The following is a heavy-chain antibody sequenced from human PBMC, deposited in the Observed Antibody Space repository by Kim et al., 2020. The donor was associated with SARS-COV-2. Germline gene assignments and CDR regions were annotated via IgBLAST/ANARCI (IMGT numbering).Heavy chain of an antibody. Sequence: TYYTRSLKSRVTISVDTSKNQFSLKLSSVTAADTAVYYCARADVVGATDYWGQGTLVTVSS. D-gene: IGHD1-26*01. CDR2: T. CDR3: ARADVVGATDY. J-gene: IGHJ4*02. V-gene: IGHV4-31*02.